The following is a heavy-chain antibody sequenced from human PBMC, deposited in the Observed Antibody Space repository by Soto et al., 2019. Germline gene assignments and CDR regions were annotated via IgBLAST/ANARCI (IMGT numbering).Heavy chain of an antibody. CDR2: INAENENT. J-gene: IGHJ4*02. CDR3: ARGSPNRSGWSLTY. D-gene: IGHD3-22*01. Sequence: QVQLVQSGAEEKKPGASVKVSCRASGYTFTNYPMHWVRQAPGQSPEWMGWINAENENTEESQRFQGRITITWDTAATTAYMELRSLRSEDTGVCSCARGSPNRSGWSLTYWGQGTLVTVSA. V-gene: IGHV1-3*05. CDR1: GYTFTNYP.